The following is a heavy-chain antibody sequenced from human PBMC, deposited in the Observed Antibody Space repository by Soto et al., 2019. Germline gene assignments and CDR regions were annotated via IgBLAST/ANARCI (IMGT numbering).Heavy chain of an antibody. CDR3: ARQDRGGSWYMDV. Sequence: SETLSLTCTVSGGSISSSSYYWGWIRQPPGKGLEWIGSIYYSGSTYYNPSLKSRVTISVDTSKNQFSLKLTSVTAADTAVYYCARQDRGGSWYMDVWGKGTTVTVSS. D-gene: IGHD3-10*01. J-gene: IGHJ6*03. V-gene: IGHV4-39*01. CDR1: GGSISSSSYY. CDR2: IYYSGST.